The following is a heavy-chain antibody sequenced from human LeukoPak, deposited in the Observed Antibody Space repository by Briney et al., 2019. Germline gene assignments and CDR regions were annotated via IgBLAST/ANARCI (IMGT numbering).Heavy chain of an antibody. V-gene: IGHV4-39*07. CDR2: IYYSGST. CDR3: ARGNNDYGDYVAEYFQH. CDR1: GGSISSSSYY. D-gene: IGHD4-17*01. Sequence: PSETLSLTCTVSGGSISSSSYYWGWIRQPPGKGLEWIGSIYYSGSTYYNPSLKSRVTISVDTSKNQFSLKLSSVTAADTAVYYCARGNNDYGDYVAEYFQHWGQGTLVTVSS. J-gene: IGHJ1*01.